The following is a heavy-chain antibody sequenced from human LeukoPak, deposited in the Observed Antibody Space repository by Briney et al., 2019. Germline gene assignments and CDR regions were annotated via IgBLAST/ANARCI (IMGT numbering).Heavy chain of an antibody. J-gene: IGHJ4*02. V-gene: IGHV1-8*03. CDR2: VNPNSGDT. CDR3: AKSHDYSNYIFEF. Sequence: VASVKVSCKASGGTYAITWVRQAPGRGPEWMGWVNPNSGDTGSPQNFQGRVTITRNSSINTAYMELSSLTSEDTAVYYCAKSHDYSNYIFEFWGQGTLVTVSS. D-gene: IGHD4-11*01. CDR1: GGTYA.